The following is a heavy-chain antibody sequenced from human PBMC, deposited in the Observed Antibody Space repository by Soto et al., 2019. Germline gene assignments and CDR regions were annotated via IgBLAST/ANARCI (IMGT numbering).Heavy chain of an antibody. V-gene: IGHV3-48*02. J-gene: IGHJ5*02. CDR3: AREPFPTAYYYDSSGSPRFDP. D-gene: IGHD3-22*01. CDR1: GFPFSSYS. CDR2: ISSSGSTI. Sequence: PGGSLRLSCAASGFPFSSYSMNWVRQAPGKGLEWVSYISSSGSTIYYADSVKGRFTISRDNAKNSLYLQMNSLRDEDTAVYYCAREPFPTAYYYDSSGSPRFDPWGQGTLVTVSS.